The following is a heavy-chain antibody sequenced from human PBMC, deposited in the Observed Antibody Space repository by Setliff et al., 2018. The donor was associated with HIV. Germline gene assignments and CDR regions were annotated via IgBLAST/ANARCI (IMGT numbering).Heavy chain of an antibody. CDR2: INHSGST. CDR3: ARDFCSSTTCTNWFHP. D-gene: IGHD2-2*01. Sequence: SETLSLTCNVSGYSISNGSYWGWIRQPPGKGLEWIANINHSGSTNYNPSLKSRVTISVDTSKNQFSLNLSSVTAADTAVYYCARDFCSSTTCTNWFHPWGQGTLVTVSS. CDR1: GYSISNGSY. J-gene: IGHJ5*02. V-gene: IGHV4-38-2*02.